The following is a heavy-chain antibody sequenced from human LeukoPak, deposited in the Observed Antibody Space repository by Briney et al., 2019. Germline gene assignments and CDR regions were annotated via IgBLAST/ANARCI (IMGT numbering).Heavy chain of an antibody. J-gene: IGHJ3*02. Sequence: PGGSLRLSCAASGFTFSSYAMSWVRQAPGKGLEWVSTISDGGVSTFYADSVKGRFTISRDNSKNTLYLQMNSLRAEDTAVYYCARGNGPDAFDIWGQGTMVTVSS. CDR3: ARGNGPDAFDI. CDR1: GFTFSSYA. CDR2: ISDGGVST. V-gene: IGHV3-23*01. D-gene: IGHD2-8*01.